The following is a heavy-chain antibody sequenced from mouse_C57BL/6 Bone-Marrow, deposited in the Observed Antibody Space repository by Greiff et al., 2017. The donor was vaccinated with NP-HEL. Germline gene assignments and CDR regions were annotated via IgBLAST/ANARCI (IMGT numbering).Heavy chain of an antibody. CDR1: GFTFSSYA. CDR3: ARVYYGYDELDY. CDR2: ISDGGSYT. J-gene: IGHJ2*01. D-gene: IGHD2-2*01. Sequence: EVMLVESGGGLVKPGGSLKLSCAASGFTFSSYAMSWVRQTPEKRLEWVATISDGGSYTYYPANVKGRFTISRDNAKNNLYLQMSHLKSEDTAMYYCARVYYGYDELDYWGQGTTLTVSS. V-gene: IGHV5-4*03.